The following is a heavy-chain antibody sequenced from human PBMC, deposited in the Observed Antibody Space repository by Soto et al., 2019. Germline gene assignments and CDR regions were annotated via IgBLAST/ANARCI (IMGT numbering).Heavy chain of an antibody. CDR1: GFTFKNYA. CDR3: AKDAVPYNGEWDWFDL. V-gene: IGHV3-23*01. CDR2: IGGSGSGA. Sequence: EVQLLESGGGLVQPGGSLRLSCAASGFTFKNYAMTWVRQAPGKGMEWVSSIGGSGSGAHYADSVKGRFTVSRDDSMNTLYLQMSGLRVDDTALYYCAKDAVPYNGEWDWFDLWGQGTLVTVSS. J-gene: IGHJ5*02. D-gene: IGHD3-10*01.